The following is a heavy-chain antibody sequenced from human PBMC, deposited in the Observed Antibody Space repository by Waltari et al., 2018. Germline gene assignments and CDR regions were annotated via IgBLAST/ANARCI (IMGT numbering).Heavy chain of an antibody. D-gene: IGHD6-6*01. Sequence: QVQLQESGPGLVKPSETLSLTCTVSGGSISSHYWSWLRQPPGKGLEWIGYIYYSGGTNYNPSLKSRVTISVDTSKNQFSLKLSSVTAADTAVYYCARGIAARPDAFDIWGQGTMVTVSS. CDR1: GGSISSHY. CDR2: IYYSGGT. CDR3: ARGIAARPDAFDI. J-gene: IGHJ3*02. V-gene: IGHV4-59*11.